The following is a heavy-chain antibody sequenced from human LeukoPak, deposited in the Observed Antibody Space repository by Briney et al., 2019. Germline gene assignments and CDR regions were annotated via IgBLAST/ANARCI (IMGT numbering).Heavy chain of an antibody. J-gene: IGHJ3*02. CDR3: AKTKNDSSGYYYEPDAFDI. CDR2: ISGSGGST. V-gene: IGHV3-23*01. Sequence: PGGSLRLSCAASGFTFSSYAMRWVRQAPGKGLEWVSAISGSGGSTYYADSVKGRFTISRDNSKNTLYLQMNSLRAEDTAVYYCAKTKNDSSGYYYEPDAFDIWGQGTMVTVSS. D-gene: IGHD3-22*01. CDR1: GFTFSSYA.